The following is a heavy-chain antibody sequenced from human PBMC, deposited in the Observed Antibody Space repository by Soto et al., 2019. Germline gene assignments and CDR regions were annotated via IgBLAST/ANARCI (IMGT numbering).Heavy chain of an antibody. V-gene: IGHV4-39*01. D-gene: IGHD3-3*01. CDR1: GGSIRNTGYY. Sequence: SETLSLTCTVSGGSIRNTGYYWGWIRQPPGKGLEWIGSVYYSGSTYYNPSLKSRVTISVDTYRNQFSLTLSSVTAADTAVYYCARPYYDFWTSYYTWGQGTLVTVSS. CDR2: VYYSGST. J-gene: IGHJ4*02. CDR3: ARPYYDFWTSYYT.